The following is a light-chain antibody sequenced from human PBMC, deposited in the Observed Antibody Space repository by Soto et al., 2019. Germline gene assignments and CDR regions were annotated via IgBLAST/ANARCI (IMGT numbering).Light chain of an antibody. CDR2: DAS. V-gene: IGKV1-5*01. J-gene: IGKJ1*01. Sequence: DLQMTQSPSTTSASVGARVTITCRASQSISSWLAWYQQKPGKAPKLLIYDASSLESGVPSRFSGSGSGTEFTLTISSLQPDDFATYYCKQYNSYSRTVGKGNKVDI. CDR1: QSISSW. CDR3: KQYNSYSRT.